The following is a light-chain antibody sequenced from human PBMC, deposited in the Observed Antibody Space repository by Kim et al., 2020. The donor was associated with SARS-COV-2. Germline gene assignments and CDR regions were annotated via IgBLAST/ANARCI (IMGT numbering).Light chain of an antibody. CDR1: KLGDKY. CDR3: QAWDSSIVV. J-gene: IGLJ2*01. V-gene: IGLV3-1*01. CDR2: QDN. Sequence: GAPGQTDSITCSGDKLGDKYSCWYQQKPGQSPVLVIYQDNKRPSGIPERFSGSNSGNTATLTISGTQAMDEADYYCQAWDSSIVVFGGGTQLTVL.